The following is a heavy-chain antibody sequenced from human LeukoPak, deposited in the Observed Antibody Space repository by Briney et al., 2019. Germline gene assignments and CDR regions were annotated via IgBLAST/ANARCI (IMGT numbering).Heavy chain of an antibody. Sequence: GGSLRLSCAASGFTFSSYAMSWVRQAPGKGLEWVSSISGSGGSTYYADSVKGRFTISRGNSKNTLYLQMNSLRAEDTAVYYCAKTMIDYSFDYWGQGTLVSVSS. D-gene: IGHD3-22*01. CDR1: GFTFSSYA. V-gene: IGHV3-23*01. CDR2: ISGSGGST. J-gene: IGHJ4*02. CDR3: AKTMIDYSFDY.